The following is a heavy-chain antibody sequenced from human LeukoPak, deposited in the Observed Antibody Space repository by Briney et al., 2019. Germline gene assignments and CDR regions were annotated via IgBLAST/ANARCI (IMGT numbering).Heavy chain of an antibody. V-gene: IGHV4-39*07. CDR1: GGSITSSSYY. CDR3: ARGPWELLGLYYFDY. J-gene: IGHJ4*02. D-gene: IGHD1-26*01. Sequence: SETLSLTCTVSGGSITSSSYYWGWIRQPPGKGLEWIGSVYYSGSTYYNPSLKSRVTMSVDTSKNQFSLKLSSVTAADTAVYYCARGPWELLGLYYFDYWGQGTLVTVSS. CDR2: VYYSGST.